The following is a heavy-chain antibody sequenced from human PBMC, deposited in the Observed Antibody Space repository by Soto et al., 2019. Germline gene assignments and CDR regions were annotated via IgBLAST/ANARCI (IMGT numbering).Heavy chain of an antibody. CDR2: IYYSGST. Sequence: SETLSLTCTVSGGSISSYYWSWIRQPPGKGLEWIGYIYYSGSTNYNPSLKSRVTISVDTSKNQFSLKLSSVTAADTAVYYCAKGNRRYYYGMDVWGQGTTVTV. CDR3: AKGNRRYYYGMDV. CDR1: GGSISSYY. V-gene: IGHV4-59*01. J-gene: IGHJ6*02.